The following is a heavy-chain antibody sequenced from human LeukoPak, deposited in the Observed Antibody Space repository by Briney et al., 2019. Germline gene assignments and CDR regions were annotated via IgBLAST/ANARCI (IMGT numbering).Heavy chain of an antibody. CDR2: IIPSLDIP. V-gene: IGHV1-69*04. CDR1: GDTFSRYA. D-gene: IGHD1-26*01. CDR3: ARSVGGATTPRFDY. J-gene: IGHJ4*02. Sequence: SVKVSCKASGDTFSRYAISWVRQAPGQGLEWTGRIIPSLDIPNYPQKFQGRVTITADKSTSTAYMEVRSLGSEDTAVYYCARSVGGATTPRFDYWGQGTLVTVSS.